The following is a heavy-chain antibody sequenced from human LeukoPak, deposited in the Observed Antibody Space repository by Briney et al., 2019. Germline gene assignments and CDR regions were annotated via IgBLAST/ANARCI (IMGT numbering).Heavy chain of an antibody. D-gene: IGHD6-19*01. CDR3: ASARKTGHSSGYYELFDY. CDR1: GGSFSGYY. CDR2: INHSGST. Sequence: SETLSLTCAVYGGSFSGYYWSWIRQPPGKGLEWIGEINHSGSTNYNPSLKSRVTISVDTSKNQFSLKLSSVTAADTAVYYCASARKTGHSSGYYELFDYWGQGTLVTVSS. V-gene: IGHV4-34*01. J-gene: IGHJ4*02.